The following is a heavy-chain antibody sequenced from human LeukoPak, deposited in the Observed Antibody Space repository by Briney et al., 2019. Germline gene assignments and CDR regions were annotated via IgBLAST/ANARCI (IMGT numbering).Heavy chain of an antibody. CDR2: IRGIGET. D-gene: IGHD3-16*01. Sequence: GGSLRLSCAASGLSFSTFAMSWVRQGPARGLEWVSSIRGIGETFYADSVKGRFTLYSDSSRNTVYLQLNNLRVEDTAIYYCARASWVSSTDAVRWGQGTLVTVSS. J-gene: IGHJ4*02. CDR3: ARASWVSSTDAVR. V-gene: IGHV3-23*01. CDR1: GLSFSTFA.